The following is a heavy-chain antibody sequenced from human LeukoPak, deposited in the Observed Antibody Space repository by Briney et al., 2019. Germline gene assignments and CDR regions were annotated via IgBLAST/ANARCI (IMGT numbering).Heavy chain of an antibody. V-gene: IGHV4-39*07. Sequence: SETLSLTCTVSGGSISSSSYYWGWIRQPPGKGLEWIGEINHSGSTNYNPSLKSRVTISVDTSKNQFSLKLSSVTAADTAVYYCARDFSGGWFDYWGQGTLVTVSS. CDR3: ARDFSGGWFDY. D-gene: IGHD6-19*01. CDR2: INHSGST. CDR1: GGSISSSSYY. J-gene: IGHJ4*02.